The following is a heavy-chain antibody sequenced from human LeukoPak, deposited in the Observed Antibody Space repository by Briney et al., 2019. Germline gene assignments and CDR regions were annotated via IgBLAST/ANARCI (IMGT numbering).Heavy chain of an antibody. CDR1: GYTFTSYA. V-gene: IGHV1-3*01. D-gene: IGHD1-26*01. Sequence: ASVKVSCKASGYTFTSYAMHWVRQAPGQRLEWMGWINAGNGNTKYSQKFQGRVTITRDTSASTAYMELSSLRSEDTAVYYCARDRCWEPTDFSFDYWGQGTLVTVSS. CDR3: ARDRCWEPTDFSFDY. CDR2: INAGNGNT. J-gene: IGHJ4*02.